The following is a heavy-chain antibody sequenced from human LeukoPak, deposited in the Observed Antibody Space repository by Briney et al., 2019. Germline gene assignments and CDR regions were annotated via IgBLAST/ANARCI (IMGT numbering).Heavy chain of an antibody. CDR1: GGSISSSSYY. V-gene: IGHV4-39*07. CDR2: IYYSGST. D-gene: IGHD3-22*01. J-gene: IGHJ4*02. CDR3: AAYYYDSSGCYPLGY. Sequence: SETLSLTCTVSGGSISSSSYYWGWIRQPPGRGLEWIGSIYYSGSTYYNPSLKSRVTISVDTSKNQFSLKLSSVTAADTAVYYCAAYYYDSSGCYPLGYWGQGTLVTVS.